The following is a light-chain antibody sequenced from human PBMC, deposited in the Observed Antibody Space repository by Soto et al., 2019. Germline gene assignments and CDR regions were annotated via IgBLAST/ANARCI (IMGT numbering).Light chain of an antibody. V-gene: IGKV3-20*01. Sequence: EIVLTQSPGTLSMSPGERATLSCRASQSLSSSSLAWYQQKHGQAPRLLISGASSRAADTPDRFSGSAYGTDFNLTISRLETEDFAVYYCQQHGTSPITFGQGTRLEIK. J-gene: IGKJ5*01. CDR2: GAS. CDR1: QSLSSSS. CDR3: QQHGTSPIT.